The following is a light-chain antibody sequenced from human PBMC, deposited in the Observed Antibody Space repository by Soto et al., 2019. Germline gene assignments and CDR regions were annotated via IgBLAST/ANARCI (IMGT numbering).Light chain of an antibody. Sequence: EIVMTQSPATLSVSPGGRAALSCRASQSISGTLAWYQQKPGQAPRLLIYGAFTRATGFPARFSGSGSGTDFTLTITSLQSEDFASYFCLQVYSFPRTFGLGTKVDIK. V-gene: IGKV3-15*01. CDR2: GAF. CDR3: LQVYSFPRT. CDR1: QSISGT. J-gene: IGKJ1*01.